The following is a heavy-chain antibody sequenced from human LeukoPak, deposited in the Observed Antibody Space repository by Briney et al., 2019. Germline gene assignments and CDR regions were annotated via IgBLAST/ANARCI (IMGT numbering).Heavy chain of an antibody. CDR3: ARGSIVGATTLDY. Sequence: SETLSLTCTVSGGSISSYYWSWIRQAPGKGLEWIGYVYYSGSTNYNPSLKSRVTISVDTSKNQFSLKLNSLTAADTAVYYCARGSIVGATTLDYWGQGTLVTVSS. CDR1: GGSISSYY. CDR2: VYYSGST. J-gene: IGHJ4*02. V-gene: IGHV4-59*01. D-gene: IGHD1-26*01.